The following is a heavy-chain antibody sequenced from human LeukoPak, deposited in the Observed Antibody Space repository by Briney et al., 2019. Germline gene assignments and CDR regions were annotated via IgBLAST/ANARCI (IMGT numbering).Heavy chain of an antibody. D-gene: IGHD2-15*01. Sequence: GGSLRLSCAASGFPFSYYSIHWVRQAPGKGLEWVALISYDGNNKYYADSVKGRFTISRDNSKNTLYLQMNSLRAEDTAVYFCARGGYCSGGSCYASHWGRGTLVSVSS. CDR1: GFPFSYYS. CDR2: ISYDGNNK. CDR3: ARGGYCSGGSCYASH. V-gene: IGHV3-30-3*01. J-gene: IGHJ4*02.